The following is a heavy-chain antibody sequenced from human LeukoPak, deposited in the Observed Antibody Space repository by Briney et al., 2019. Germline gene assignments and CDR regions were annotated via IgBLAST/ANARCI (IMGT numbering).Heavy chain of an antibody. V-gene: IGHV4-39*07. J-gene: IGHJ4*02. CDR3: ARGIVGPTYFDY. Sequence: PSETLSLTCTVSGGSISSGGYYWSWNRQPPGKGLEWIGEINRSGSTNYNPSLKSRVTISVDTSKNQFSLKLSSVTAADTAVYYCARGIVGPTYFDYWGQGTLVTVSS. CDR2: INRSGST. D-gene: IGHD1-26*01. CDR1: GGSISSGGYY.